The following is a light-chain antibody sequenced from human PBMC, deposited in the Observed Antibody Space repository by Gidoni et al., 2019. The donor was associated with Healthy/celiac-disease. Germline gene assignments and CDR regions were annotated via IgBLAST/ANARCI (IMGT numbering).Light chain of an antibody. CDR3: QQYNNWPRI. CDR2: GAS. J-gene: IGKJ3*01. V-gene: IGKV3-15*01. CDR1: QSVSSN. Sequence: EIVMTQSPATLSVSPGERATLSCRASQSVSSNLAWYQQKPGQAPRLLIYGASTRATGIPARFSGSGSGTEFTLTICSLQSEDFAVYYCQQYNNWPRIFGPGTKVDIK.